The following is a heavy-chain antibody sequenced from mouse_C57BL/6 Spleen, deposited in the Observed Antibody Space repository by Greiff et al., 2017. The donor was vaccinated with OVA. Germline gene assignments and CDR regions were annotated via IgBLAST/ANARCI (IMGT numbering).Heavy chain of an antibody. CDR1: GYTFTDYY. Sequence: EVQLQQSGPELVKPGASVKISCKASGYTFTDYYMNWVKQSHGKSLEWIGDINPNNGGTSYNQKFKGKATLTVDKSSSTAYMELRSLTSEDSAVYYCARGDYGSRDFDYWGQGTTLTVSS. J-gene: IGHJ2*01. V-gene: IGHV1-26*01. D-gene: IGHD1-1*01. CDR3: ARGDYGSRDFDY. CDR2: INPNNGGT.